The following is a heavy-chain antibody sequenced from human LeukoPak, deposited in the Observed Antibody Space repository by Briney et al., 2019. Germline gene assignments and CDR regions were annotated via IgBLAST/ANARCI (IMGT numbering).Heavy chain of an antibody. CDR2: IKEDGNEK. Sequence: GGSLRLSCAASGLTFSNYWMSWVRQAPGKGLEWVANIKEDGNEKYYVDSVKGRFTISRDNAKKSLYLQMNSLRAEDTAVYYCARDQSRFYYWGQGTPVTVSS. CDR3: ARDQSRFYY. J-gene: IGHJ4*02. CDR1: GLTFSNYW. D-gene: IGHD2-2*01. V-gene: IGHV3-7*01.